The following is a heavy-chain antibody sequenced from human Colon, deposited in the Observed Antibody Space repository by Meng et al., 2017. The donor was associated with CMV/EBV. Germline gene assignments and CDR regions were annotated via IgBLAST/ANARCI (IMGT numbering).Heavy chain of an antibody. CDR3: AKVAGDPYYYYGIDV. Sequence: GESLKISCAASGFTFSSYAMSWVRQAPGKGLEWVSAISGSGGSTYYADSVKGRFTISRDNSKNTLYLQMNSLRAEDTAVYYCAKVAGDPYYYYGIDVWGQGTTVTVSS. CDR2: ISGSGGST. D-gene: IGHD2-15*01. V-gene: IGHV3-23*01. CDR1: GFTFSSYA. J-gene: IGHJ6*02.